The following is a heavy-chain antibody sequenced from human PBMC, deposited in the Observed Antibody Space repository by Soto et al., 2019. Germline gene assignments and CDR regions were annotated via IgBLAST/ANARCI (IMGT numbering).Heavy chain of an antibody. D-gene: IGHD5-12*01. Sequence: PGGSLRLSCAASGFTVSSNYMSWVRQAPGKGLEWVSVIYSGGSTYYADSVKGRFTISRDNSKNTLYLQMNSLRAEDTAVYYCARDPARDGYNAYFDYWGRGTLVTVSS. CDR3: ARDPARDGYNAYFDY. V-gene: IGHV3-66*01. CDR1: GFTVSSNY. J-gene: IGHJ4*02. CDR2: IYSGGST.